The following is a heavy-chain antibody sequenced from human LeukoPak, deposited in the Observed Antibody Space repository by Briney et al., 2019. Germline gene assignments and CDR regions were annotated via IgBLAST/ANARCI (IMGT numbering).Heavy chain of an antibody. CDR2: IIPIFGTA. CDR3: ARAEMWDSSGYYRDY. Sequence: GASVKVSCKASGGTFSSYAISWVRQAPGQGLEWMGGIIPIFGTANYAQKFQGRVTITADESTSTAYMELSSLRSGDTAVYYCARAEMWDSSGYYRDYWGQGTLVTVSS. J-gene: IGHJ4*02. D-gene: IGHD3-22*01. CDR1: GGTFSSYA. V-gene: IGHV1-69*13.